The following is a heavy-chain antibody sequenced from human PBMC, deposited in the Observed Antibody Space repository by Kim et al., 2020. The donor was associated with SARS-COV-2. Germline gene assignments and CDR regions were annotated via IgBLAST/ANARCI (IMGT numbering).Heavy chain of an antibody. V-gene: IGHV3-74*01. J-gene: IGHJ3*02. CDR3: AKVFSPRGDAFDI. CDR1: GFTFSSYW. Sequence: GGSLRLSCAASGFTFSSYWMHWVRQAPGKGLVWVSRINSDGSSTSYADSVKGRFTISRDNAKNTLYLQMNSLRAEDTAVYYCAKVFSPRGDAFDIWGQGPMVTVSS. CDR2: INSDGSST.